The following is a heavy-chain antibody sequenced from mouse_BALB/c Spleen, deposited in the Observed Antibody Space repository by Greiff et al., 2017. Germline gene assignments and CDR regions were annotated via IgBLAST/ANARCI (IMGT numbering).Heavy chain of an antibody. Sequence: EVQLVESGPSLVKPSQSLSLTCSVTGYSITSGYYWNWIRQFPGNKLEWMGYISYDGSNNYNPSLKNRISITRDTSKNQFFLKLNSVTTEDTATYYCAREGYDYDGAMDYWGQGTSVTVSS. CDR1: GYSITSGYY. D-gene: IGHD2-4*01. CDR3: AREGYDYDGAMDY. V-gene: IGHV3-6*02. CDR2: ISYDGSN. J-gene: IGHJ4*01.